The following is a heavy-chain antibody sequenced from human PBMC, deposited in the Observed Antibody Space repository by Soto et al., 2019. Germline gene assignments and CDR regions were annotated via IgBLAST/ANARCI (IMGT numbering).Heavy chain of an antibody. Sequence: GGSLRLSCAASGFTFSSYGMHWVRQAPGKGLEWVAVIWYDGSNKYYADSVKGRFTISRDNSKNTLYLQMNSLRAEDTAVYYCAGVLGSSGYYLRLNYYYGMDVWGQGTTVTVSS. CDR1: GFTFSSYG. V-gene: IGHV3-33*01. D-gene: IGHD3-22*01. CDR3: AGVLGSSGYYLRLNYYYGMDV. CDR2: IWYDGSNK. J-gene: IGHJ6*02.